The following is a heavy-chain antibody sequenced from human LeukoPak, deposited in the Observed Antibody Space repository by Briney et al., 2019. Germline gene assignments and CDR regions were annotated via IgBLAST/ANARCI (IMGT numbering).Heavy chain of an antibody. V-gene: IGHV3-23*01. J-gene: IGHJ4*02. Sequence: GGSLRLSCAASGFTFSSYAMSWVRQAPVQGLEWVSAISTSGSSTYYAVSVKGRFTIPRDNSKNTLYLQTNSLRVEDTAVYYCAIPGPSYRRFDHWGQGTLVTVSS. CDR3: AIPGPSYRRFDH. D-gene: IGHD3-16*02. CDR2: ISTSGSST. CDR1: GFTFSSYA.